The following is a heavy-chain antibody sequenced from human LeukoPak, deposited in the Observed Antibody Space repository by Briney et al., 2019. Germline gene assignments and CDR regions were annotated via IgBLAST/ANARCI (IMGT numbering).Heavy chain of an antibody. J-gene: IGHJ5*02. CDR2: TYYRSTWGH. CDR3: ARDILGEGST. V-gene: IGHV6-1*01. Sequence: SQTLSLTCASAGDSVSISGAAWSWIRQPPAKGLEWMGRTYYRSTWGHDYALSVKSRITIAPDTSKNQFSLQLNSVTPEDTAVYYCARDILGEGSTWGQGTLVTVSS. CDR1: GDSVSISGAA.